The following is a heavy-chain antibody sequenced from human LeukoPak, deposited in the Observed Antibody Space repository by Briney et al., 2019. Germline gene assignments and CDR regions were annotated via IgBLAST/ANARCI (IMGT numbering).Heavy chain of an antibody. CDR2: IYYSGNT. Sequence: SETLSLTCTVSGVSISSSNSYWGWIRQPPGKGLEWIGRIYYSGNTYYNASLKSQVSISLDTSKNQFSLGLTSVTAADTSVYYCARQTGSGLFILPGGQGTLVTVSS. D-gene: IGHD3/OR15-3a*01. CDR3: ARQTGSGLFILP. V-gene: IGHV4-39*01. CDR1: GVSISSSNSY. J-gene: IGHJ4*02.